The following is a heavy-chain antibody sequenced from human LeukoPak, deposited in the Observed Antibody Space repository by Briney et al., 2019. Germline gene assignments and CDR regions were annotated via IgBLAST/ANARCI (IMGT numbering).Heavy chain of an antibody. CDR2: ISGSGGST. Sequence: GGSLRLSCAASGFTLSNIAMPGAGRAQGKGLDWVSTISGSGGSTYYADSVKGRFTISRDNSKNTLSLQMNSLRVEDTAVYYCEMTPFDYWGQGTLVTVSS. CDR1: GFTLSNIA. J-gene: IGHJ4*02. CDR3: EMTPFDY. V-gene: IGHV3-23*01.